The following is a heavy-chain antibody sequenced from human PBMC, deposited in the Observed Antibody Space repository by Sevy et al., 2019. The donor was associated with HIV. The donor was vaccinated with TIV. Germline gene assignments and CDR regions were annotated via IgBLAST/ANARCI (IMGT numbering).Heavy chain of an antibody. CDR2: IYYSGGT. D-gene: IGHD5-12*01. V-gene: IGHV4-59*01. Sequence: SETLPLTCTVSGDSISNYCWSWIRQPPGKGLEWIGYIYYSGGTNYNPSLKSRVTISVDTSKNQFSLKLSSVTAAETAVYYCARGGTRDITTSFFDSWGQGTLVTVSS. CDR1: GDSISNYC. J-gene: IGHJ4*02. CDR3: ARGGTRDITTSFFDS.